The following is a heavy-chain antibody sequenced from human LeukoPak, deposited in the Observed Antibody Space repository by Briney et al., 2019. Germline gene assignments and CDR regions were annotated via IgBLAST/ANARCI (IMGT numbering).Heavy chain of an antibody. CDR3: ARDPRYFDWLEKNYYYYGMDV. Sequence: SETLSLTCAVYGGSFSGYYWSWIRQPPGKGLEWIGEINHSGSTNYNPSLKSRATISVDTSKNQFSLKLSSVTAADTAVYYCARDPRYFDWLEKNYYYYGMDVWGQGTTVTVSS. V-gene: IGHV4-34*01. J-gene: IGHJ6*02. D-gene: IGHD3-9*01. CDR2: INHSGST. CDR1: GGSFSGYY.